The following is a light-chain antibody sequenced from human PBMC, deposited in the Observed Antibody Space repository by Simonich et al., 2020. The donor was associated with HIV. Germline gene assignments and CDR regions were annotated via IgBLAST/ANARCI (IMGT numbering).Light chain of an antibody. Sequence: DIVMTQTPLSLSVTPGQPASISCKSSQSLLHSDGKTYLYWYLQRPGQSPQLLIYEASNRFSGVPDRFSGSGSGTDFTLRISRVEAEDVGVYYCMQSIQLLYTFGQGTKLEIK. CDR1: QSLLHSDGKTY. CDR2: EAS. V-gene: IGKV2D-29*02. J-gene: IGKJ2*01. CDR3: MQSIQLLYT.